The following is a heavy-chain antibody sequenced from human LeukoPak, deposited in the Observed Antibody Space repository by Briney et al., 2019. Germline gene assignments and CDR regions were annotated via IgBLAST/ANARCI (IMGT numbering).Heavy chain of an antibody. CDR3: ARLTGDDAFDI. CDR1: GGSISTYL. J-gene: IGHJ3*02. V-gene: IGHV4-59*13. CDR2: IYYSGST. D-gene: IGHD7-27*01. Sequence: SETLSLTCTVSGGSISTYLWNWIRQPPGKGLEWIGYIYYSGSTNYNPSLKSRVTISVDTSKNQFSLKLSSVTAADTAVYYCARLTGDDAFDIWGQGTMVTVSS.